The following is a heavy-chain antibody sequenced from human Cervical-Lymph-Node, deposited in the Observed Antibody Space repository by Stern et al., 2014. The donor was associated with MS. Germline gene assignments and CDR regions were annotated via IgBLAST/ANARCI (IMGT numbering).Heavy chain of an antibody. CDR1: GDSIRSDGFS. CDR3: ARQRAPTYSTSWYFDN. D-gene: IGHD2-2*01. Sequence: QVQLQESGPGLVEPSETLSLSCTVSGDSIRSDGFSWGWIRQSPGKGLEWIGSMYHSGSAFHNPSLHSRVPIPVDTSKNQFSLKMNSVTAADTGAYFCARQRAPTYSTSWYFDNWGRGTMVTVSS. CDR2: MYHSGSA. J-gene: IGHJ4*02. V-gene: IGHV4-39*01.